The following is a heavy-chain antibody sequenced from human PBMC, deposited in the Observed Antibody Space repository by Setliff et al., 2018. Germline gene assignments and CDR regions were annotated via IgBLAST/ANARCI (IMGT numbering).Heavy chain of an antibody. J-gene: IGHJ3*02. CDR3: ARVYLAGSGWDKANALDI. V-gene: IGHV1-46*03. CDR2: INPSGGGT. D-gene: IGHD6-19*01. CDR1: GYTFIYYH. Sequence: ASVKVSCKASGYTFIYYHIHWVRQAPGQGLEWMGLINPSGGGTIYARKFQGRVTMARETSTSTVYMELSGLRSEDTAVYYCARVYLAGSGWDKANALDIWGQGTMVTVSS.